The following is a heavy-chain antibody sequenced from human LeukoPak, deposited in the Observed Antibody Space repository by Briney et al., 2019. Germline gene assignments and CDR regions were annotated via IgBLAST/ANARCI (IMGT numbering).Heavy chain of an antibody. D-gene: IGHD3-10*01. V-gene: IGHV4-30-4*01. CDR1: GGSISSGDYY. CDR3: ARGSVLWRGWFNP. Sequence: ETSETLSLTCTVSGGSISSGDYYWSWIRQPPRKGLEWIGYIYYSGSTYYNPSLKSRVSISKDTSKNQFSLNLSSVTAADTAVYYCARGSVLWRGWFNPWGQGTLVTVSS. J-gene: IGHJ5*02. CDR2: IYYSGST.